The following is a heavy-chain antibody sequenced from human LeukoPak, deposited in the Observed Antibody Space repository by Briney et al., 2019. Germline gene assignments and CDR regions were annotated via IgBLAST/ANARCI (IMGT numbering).Heavy chain of an antibody. J-gene: IGHJ4*02. D-gene: IGHD2-2*01. CDR3: AREQDIVVVPAAILMY. Sequence: PGGSLRLSCAVSGFTFSNYDVHWVRQAPGKGLEWVAVISYDGSNKYYAGSVKGRFTISRHNSKKTLYLQMNSLKSEDTAVYYCAREQDIVVVPAAILMYWGQGTLVTVSS. V-gene: IGHV3-30*04. CDR2: ISYDGSNK. CDR1: GFTFSNYD.